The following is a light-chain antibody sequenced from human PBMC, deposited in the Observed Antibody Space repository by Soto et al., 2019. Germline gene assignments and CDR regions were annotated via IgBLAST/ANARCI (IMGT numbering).Light chain of an antibody. CDR2: AAF. Sequence: DIQMTQSPSSLSASVGDRVTITCRASQGISNYLAWYQQKPGKVPKVLIYAAFNFQSGVPSGFSGSGSGTDFTITISSLQPEDVATYYCQKYDSAPWTFGQGTKVEIK. CDR3: QKYDSAPWT. CDR1: QGISNY. V-gene: IGKV1-27*01. J-gene: IGKJ1*01.